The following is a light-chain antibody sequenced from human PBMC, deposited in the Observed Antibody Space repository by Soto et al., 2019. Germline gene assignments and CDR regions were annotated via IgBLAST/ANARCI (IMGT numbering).Light chain of an antibody. Sequence: DITMTQSPSTLSASVGDRVTITCRASQSLNNYLAWYQQKPGKAPKLLIYDASTLERGVPSRFSGSGSGTDFTLTISRLQPEDFATYYCLQFYNFSWTFGQGTKVDIK. CDR2: DAS. CDR3: LQFYNFSWT. V-gene: IGKV1-5*01. J-gene: IGKJ1*01. CDR1: QSLNNY.